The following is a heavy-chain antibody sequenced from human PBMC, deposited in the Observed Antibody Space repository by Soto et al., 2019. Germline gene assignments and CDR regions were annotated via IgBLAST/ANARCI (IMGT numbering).Heavy chain of an antibody. Sequence: GGYLRLSCAASGFTFSSYWMSWVRQAPGKGLEWVANIKQDGSEKYYVDSVKGRFTISRDNAKNSLYLQMNSLRAEDTAVYYCAREGTCISTSCYGTYYYYGMDVWGQGTTVTVSS. CDR1: GFTFSSYW. J-gene: IGHJ6*02. V-gene: IGHV3-7*01. CDR3: AREGTCISTSCYGTYYYYGMDV. CDR2: IKQDGSEK. D-gene: IGHD2-2*01.